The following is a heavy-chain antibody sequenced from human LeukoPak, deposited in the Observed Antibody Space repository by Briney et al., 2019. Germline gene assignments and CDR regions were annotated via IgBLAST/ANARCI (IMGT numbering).Heavy chain of an antibody. V-gene: IGHV4-59*01. CDR2: IYNSGST. D-gene: IGHD1-14*01. CDR3: ARDHAEGWFDP. Sequence: SETLSLTCTVSGGSISRSYWSWIRQPPGKGLEWIGYIYNSGSTNYNPSLKSRVTISVDTSKNHFSLKLSSVTAADTAVYYCARDHAEGWFDPWGQGTLVTVSS. CDR1: GGSISRSY. J-gene: IGHJ5*02.